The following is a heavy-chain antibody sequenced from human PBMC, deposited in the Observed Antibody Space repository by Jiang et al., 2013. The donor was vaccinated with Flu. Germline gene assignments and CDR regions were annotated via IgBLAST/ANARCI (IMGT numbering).Heavy chain of an antibody. D-gene: IGHD6-19*01. CDR2: IVVRSGFT. CDR3: AKKHKVAGLDH. Sequence: GGIVVRSGFTEYSQKFQGRVTITADESSTTAYMDLRSLRSDDTAVYYCAKKHKVAGLDHWGQGTLVSVSS. J-gene: IGHJ4*02. V-gene: IGHV1-69*01.